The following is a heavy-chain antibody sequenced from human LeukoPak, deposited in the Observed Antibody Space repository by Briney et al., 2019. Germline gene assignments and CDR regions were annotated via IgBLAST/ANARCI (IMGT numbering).Heavy chain of an antibody. CDR1: GYSFTSYW. CDR2: IYAGDSDT. D-gene: IGHD2-8*02. Sequence: GESLKISCKGSGYSFTSYWIVWVRQMPGNGLEWMGTIYAGDSDTIYSPSFQGQVTISADKSISTAYLQWSSLKGSDTAIYYCARRSSGYTNYWSRTDYYFHMDVWGKGTTVSVS. CDR3: ARRSSGYTNYWSRTDYYFHMDV. V-gene: IGHV5-51*01. J-gene: IGHJ6*03.